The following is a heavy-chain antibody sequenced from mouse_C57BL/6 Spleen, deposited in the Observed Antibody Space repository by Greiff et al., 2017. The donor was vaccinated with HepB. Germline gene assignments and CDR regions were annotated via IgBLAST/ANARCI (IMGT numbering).Heavy chain of an antibody. D-gene: IGHD4-1*01. V-gene: IGHV1-85*01. Sequence: VQLQQSGPELVKPGASVKLSCKASGYTFTSYDINWVKQRPGQGLEWIGWIYPRDGSTKYNEKFKGKATLTVDTSSSTAYMELHSLTSEDSAVYFCARKGGGTRFAYWSQGTLVTVSA. CDR3: ARKGGGTRFAY. CDR2: IYPRDGST. J-gene: IGHJ3*01. CDR1: GYTFTSYD.